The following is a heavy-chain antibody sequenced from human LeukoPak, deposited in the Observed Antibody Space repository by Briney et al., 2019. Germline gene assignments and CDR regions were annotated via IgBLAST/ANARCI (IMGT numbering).Heavy chain of an antibody. CDR2: VHYSGSI. J-gene: IGHJ4*02. D-gene: IGHD3-3*01. Sequence: SETLSLTCGVFGGSLSGYYWSWVRQAPGKGQEWIGEVHYSGSINYNPSLESRVTISADASKNQFSLKLTSVTAADTAMYYCARGVDSAKVGFWGQGALVTVSS. CDR3: ARGVDSAKVGF. CDR1: GGSLSGYY. V-gene: IGHV4-34*01.